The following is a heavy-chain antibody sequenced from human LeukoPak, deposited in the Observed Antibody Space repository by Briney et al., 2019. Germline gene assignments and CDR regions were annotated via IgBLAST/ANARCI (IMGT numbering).Heavy chain of an antibody. D-gene: IGHD5-18*01. CDR1: GGSVSNSLYY. J-gene: IGHJ4*02. CDR2: IYYNGDT. Sequence: KSSETLSLTCTVPGGSVSNSLYYWSWIRQPPGKGLEWIGYIYYNGDTNYNPSLKSRVIISIDTSSNQFSLRLNSMTAADTAVYYCARVLRAASWRSYDYWGQGSLVTVSS. V-gene: IGHV4-61*01. CDR3: ARVLRAASWRSYDY.